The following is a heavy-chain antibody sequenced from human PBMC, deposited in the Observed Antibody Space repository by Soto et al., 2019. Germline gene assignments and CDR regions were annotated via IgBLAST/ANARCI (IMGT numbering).Heavy chain of an antibody. CDR2: ISYDGSNK. CDR3: AKDSRGDPSYMDV. Sequence: GGSLRLSCAASGFTFSSYGMHWVRQAPGKGLEWVAVISYDGSNKYYADSVKGRFTISRDNSKNTLYLQMNSLRAEDTAVYYCAKDSRGDPSYMDVWGKGTTVTVSS. D-gene: IGHD4-17*01. V-gene: IGHV3-30*18. J-gene: IGHJ6*03. CDR1: GFTFSSYG.